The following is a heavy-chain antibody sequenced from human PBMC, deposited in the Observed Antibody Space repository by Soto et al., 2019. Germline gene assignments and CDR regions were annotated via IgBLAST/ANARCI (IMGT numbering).Heavy chain of an antibody. Sequence: QVQLVQSGAEVKKPGSSVKVSCKASGGTFSSYAISWVRQAPGQGLEWMGGIIPIFGTANYAQKFQGRVTITADESTSTAYMELSSLRSEDTAVYYCAREIWQLITDQYYYCGMDVWGQGTTVTVSS. V-gene: IGHV1-69*01. CDR3: AREIWQLITDQYYYCGMDV. CDR1: GGTFSSYA. J-gene: IGHJ6*02. D-gene: IGHD6-13*01. CDR2: IIPIFGTA.